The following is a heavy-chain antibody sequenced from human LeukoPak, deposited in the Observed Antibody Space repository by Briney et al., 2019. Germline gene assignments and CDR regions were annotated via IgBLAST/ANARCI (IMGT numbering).Heavy chain of an antibody. CDR2: ISGSGGST. CDR1: GFTFSSYA. D-gene: IGHD3-22*01. CDR3: AASYYYDSSGLHAFDI. Sequence: GGSLRLSCAAPGFTFSSYAMSWVRQAPGKGLEWVSAISGSGGSTYYADSVKGRFTISRDNSKNTLYLQMNSLRAEDTAVYYCAASYYYDSSGLHAFDIWGQGTMVTVSS. J-gene: IGHJ3*02. V-gene: IGHV3-23*01.